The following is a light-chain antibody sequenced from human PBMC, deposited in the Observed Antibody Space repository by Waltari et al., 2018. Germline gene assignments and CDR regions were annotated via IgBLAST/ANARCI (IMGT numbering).Light chain of an antibody. Sequence: DIQMTQSPSSLSASVGDKVTITCRASQGISGWLAWYQQRPGKAPELLIYAASTLESGVPSRFSGSGSGTDYTLTISGLQPEDLATYYCQQGYIAPWTFGQGTKVEIK. V-gene: IGKV1-12*02. CDR1: QGISGW. CDR3: QQGYIAPWT. J-gene: IGKJ1*01. CDR2: AAS.